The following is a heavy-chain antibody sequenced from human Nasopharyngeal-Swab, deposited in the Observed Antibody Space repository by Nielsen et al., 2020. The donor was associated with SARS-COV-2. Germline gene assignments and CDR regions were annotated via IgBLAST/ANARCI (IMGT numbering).Heavy chain of an antibody. D-gene: IGHD1-26*01. CDR1: GFTFSSYS. Sequence: GGSPRLSCAASGFTFSSYSMNWVRQAPGKGLEWVSYISSSSSTIYYADSVKGRFTISRDNAKNSLYLQMNSLRAEDTAVYYCARVNRSGGVDYWGQGTLVTVSS. CDR2: ISSSSSTI. V-gene: IGHV3-48*04. J-gene: IGHJ4*02. CDR3: ARVNRSGGVDY.